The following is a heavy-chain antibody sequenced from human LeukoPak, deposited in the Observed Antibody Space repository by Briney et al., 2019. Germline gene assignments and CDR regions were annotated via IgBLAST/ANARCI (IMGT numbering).Heavy chain of an antibody. CDR2: IYYSGST. CDR3: ARGLAYCGSDCYLSWFDP. Sequence: ASETLSLTCTVSGGSISSYYWSWIRQPPGKGLEWIGYIYYSGSTNYNPSLKSRVTISVDTSKNQFSLKLSSVTAADTAVYYCARGLAYCGSDCYLSWFDPWGQGTLVTVSS. J-gene: IGHJ5*02. V-gene: IGHV4-59*12. CDR1: GGSISSYY. D-gene: IGHD2-21*02.